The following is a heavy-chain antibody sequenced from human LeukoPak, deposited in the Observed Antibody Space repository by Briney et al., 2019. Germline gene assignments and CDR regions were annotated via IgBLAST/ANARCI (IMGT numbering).Heavy chain of an antibody. Sequence: GGSLRLSCAAYGFTFSSYWMSWVRKASGKGLGWVADIKQDGSEKYYGDSVKGRFTISRDNAKNSLYLQMNSLRAEDTAVYYCARDAERRGFDYWGQGTLVTVSS. CDR1: GFTFSSYW. J-gene: IGHJ4*02. D-gene: IGHD5-24*01. V-gene: IGHV3-7*05. CDR3: ARDAERRGFDY. CDR2: IKQDGSEK.